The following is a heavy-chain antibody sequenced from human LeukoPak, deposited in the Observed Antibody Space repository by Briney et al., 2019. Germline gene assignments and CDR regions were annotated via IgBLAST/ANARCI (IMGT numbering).Heavy chain of an antibody. CDR3: ARDQGTIGWPIDY. J-gene: IGHJ4*02. CDR2: IWYDGSNK. CDR1: GFTFSNYA. D-gene: IGHD6-19*01. V-gene: IGHV3-33*01. Sequence: GGSLRLSCAASGFTFSNYAMHWVRQAPGKGLEWVAVIWYDGSNKFYADSAKGRFTVSRDNSKNTLYLQMNSLRAEDTGVYYCARDQGTIGWPIDYWGQGTLVTVSS.